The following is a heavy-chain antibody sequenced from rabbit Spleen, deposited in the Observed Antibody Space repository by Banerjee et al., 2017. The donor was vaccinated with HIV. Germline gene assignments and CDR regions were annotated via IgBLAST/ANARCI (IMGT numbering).Heavy chain of an antibody. V-gene: IGHV1S40*01. CDR3: ARDSASSFSSYGMDL. Sequence: QSLEESGGDLVKPGASLTLTCTASGFSFSSSYWICWVRQAPGKGLEWIACIYTGDGYTYYANWAKGRFTISKTSSTTVTLQMTSLTAADTATYFCARDSASSFSSYGMDLWGQGTLVTVS. D-gene: IGHD8-1*01. CDR2: IYTGDGYT. CDR1: GFSFSSSYW. J-gene: IGHJ6*01.